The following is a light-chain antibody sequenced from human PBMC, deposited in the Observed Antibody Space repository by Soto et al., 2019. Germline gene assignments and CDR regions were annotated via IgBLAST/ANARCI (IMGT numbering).Light chain of an antibody. J-gene: IGLJ1*01. V-gene: IGLV1-51*01. CDR1: GSNVGTYS. CDR2: DST. CDR3: GGWDRSLTTYV. Sequence: QAVLTQPPSVSAAPGQKVTISCSGSGSNVGTYSVSWYQHLPGTAPKLLIYDSTTRPPGIPDRFSGSKSGTSATLGITGLLTGDEAEYYCGGWDRSLTTYVFGPGTKVTVL.